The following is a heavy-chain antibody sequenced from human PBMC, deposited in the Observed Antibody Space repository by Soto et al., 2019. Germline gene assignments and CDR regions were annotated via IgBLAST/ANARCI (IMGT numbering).Heavy chain of an antibody. CDR3: ARDGFPGYSSSWYVS. V-gene: IGHV1-46*01. D-gene: IGHD6-13*01. Sequence: ASVKVSCKASGYTFTSYYMHWVRQTPGQGLEWMGIINPSGGSTGYAQKYQGRVTMTRDTSTSTVYMELSSLRSEDTAVYYCARDGFPGYSSSWYVSWGQGTLVTVSS. CDR2: INPSGGST. CDR1: GYTFTSYY. J-gene: IGHJ5*02.